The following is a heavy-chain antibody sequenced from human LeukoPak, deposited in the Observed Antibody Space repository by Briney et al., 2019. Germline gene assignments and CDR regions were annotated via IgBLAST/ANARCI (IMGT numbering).Heavy chain of an antibody. CDR1: GGTFSSYA. CDR2: IIPIFGTA. CDR3: ARDASWNDGRGLDD. Sequence: ASVKVSCKASGGTFSSYAISWVRQAPRQGLEWMGGIIPIFGTANYAQKFQGRVTITADESTSTAYMELSSLRSEDTAVYYCARDASWNDGRGLDDWGQGTLVTVSS. V-gene: IGHV1-69*13. D-gene: IGHD1-1*01. J-gene: IGHJ4*02.